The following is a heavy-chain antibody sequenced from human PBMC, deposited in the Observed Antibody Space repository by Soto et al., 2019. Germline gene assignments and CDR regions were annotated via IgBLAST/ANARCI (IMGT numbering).Heavy chain of an antibody. CDR2: INPNSGGT. V-gene: IGHV1-2*04. CDR3: ARAYDYVWGSYRPYYYYYGMDV. J-gene: IGHJ6*02. D-gene: IGHD3-16*02. Sequence: GASVKVSCKASGYTFTGYYMHWVRQAPGQGLEWMGWINPNSGGTNYAQKFQGWVTMTRDTSISTAYMELSRLRSDDTAVYYCARAYDYVWGSYRPYYYYYGMDVWGQGTTVTVSS. CDR1: GYTFTGYY.